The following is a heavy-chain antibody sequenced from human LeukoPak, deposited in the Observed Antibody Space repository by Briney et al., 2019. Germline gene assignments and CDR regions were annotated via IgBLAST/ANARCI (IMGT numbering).Heavy chain of an antibody. V-gene: IGHV3-74*01. CDR2: MKSDGSST. Sequence: PGGSLRLSCAASGFTFSIYWMHWVRHAPGKGRRWVSRMKSDGSSTSYADSVKGRFTISRDNAKNTLYLQMKSLRSEDTAVYYCAVRQGGSYTGESDYWGQGTLVAVSS. CDR1: GFTFSIYW. D-gene: IGHD3-10*01. CDR3: AVRQGGSYTGESDY. J-gene: IGHJ4*02.